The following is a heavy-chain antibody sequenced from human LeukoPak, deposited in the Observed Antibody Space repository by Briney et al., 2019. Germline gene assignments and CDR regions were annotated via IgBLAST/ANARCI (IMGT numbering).Heavy chain of an antibody. CDR2: IYYSGST. D-gene: IGHD4-17*01. J-gene: IGHJ5*02. CDR1: GGSISSYY. CDR3: ARLLNGDYGNWFDP. V-gene: IGHV4-59*08. Sequence: SETLSLTCTVSGGSISSYYWSWIRQPPGKGLEWIGYIYYSGSTNYNPSLKSRVTISVDTSKNQFSLKLSSVTAADTAVYYCARLLNGDYGNWFDPWGQGTLVTVSS.